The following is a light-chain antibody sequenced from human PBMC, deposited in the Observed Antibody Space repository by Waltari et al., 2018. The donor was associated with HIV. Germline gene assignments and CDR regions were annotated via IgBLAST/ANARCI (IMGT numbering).Light chain of an antibody. CDR1: SSHLGRSNL. CDR2: EVT. CDR3: SSFTSSSTVV. V-gene: IGLV2-18*02. J-gene: IGLJ3*02. Sequence: QSALPQPPSVSGSPGQSVTLSFSGTSSHLGRSNLVSWYQQSPGTAPKLMVYEVTYRPSGVPERFSGSKSGNTASLTISGLQAEDEADYYCSSFTSSSTVVFGGGTKLTVL.